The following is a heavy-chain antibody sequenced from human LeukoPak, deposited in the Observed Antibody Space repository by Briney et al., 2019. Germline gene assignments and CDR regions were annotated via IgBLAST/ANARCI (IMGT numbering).Heavy chain of an antibody. CDR3: ASTGGNSPLMNF. J-gene: IGHJ4*02. CDR1: GFTFSSYW. CDR2: IKQDGSEK. V-gene: IGHV3-7*01. Sequence: GGSLRLSCAASGFTFSSYWMSWVRQAPGKGLEWVANIKQDGSEKYYVDSVKGRFTISRDNAKNSLYLQMNSLRAEGTAVYYCASTGGNSPLMNFWGQGTLVTVSS. D-gene: IGHD4-23*01.